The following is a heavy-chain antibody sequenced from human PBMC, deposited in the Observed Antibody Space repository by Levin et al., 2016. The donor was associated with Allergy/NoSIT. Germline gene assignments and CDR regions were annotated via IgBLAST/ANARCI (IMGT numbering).Heavy chain of an antibody. CDR3: ARGVAVAKLPYYYYYGMDV. Sequence: SVKVSCKASGYTFTRYGFSWVRQAPGQGLEWMGGIIPIFGTANYAQKFQGRVTITADESTSTAYMELSSLRSEDTAVYYCARGVAVAKLPYYYYYGMDVWGQGTTVTVSS. CDR1: GYTFTRYG. CDR2: IIPIFGTA. J-gene: IGHJ6*02. V-gene: IGHV1-69*13. D-gene: IGHD6-19*01.